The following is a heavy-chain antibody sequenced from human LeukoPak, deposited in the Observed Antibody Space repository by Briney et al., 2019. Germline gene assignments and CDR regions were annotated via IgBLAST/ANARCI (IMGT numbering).Heavy chain of an antibody. CDR2: ISSSGSTI. V-gene: IGHV3-48*03. CDR1: GFTFSSYE. CDR3: ARVREYSGSGRNYYFDY. J-gene: IGHJ4*02. Sequence: PGGSLRLSCAASGFTFSSYEMNWVRQAPGKGLEWVSYISSSGSTIYYADSVKGRFTISRDNAKNSLYLQMNSLRAEDTALYHCARVREYSGSGRNYYFDYWGQGTLVTVSS. D-gene: IGHD3-10*01.